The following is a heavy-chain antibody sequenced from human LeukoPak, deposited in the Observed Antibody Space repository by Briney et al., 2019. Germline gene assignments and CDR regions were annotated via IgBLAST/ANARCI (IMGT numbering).Heavy chain of an antibody. D-gene: IGHD3-3*01. CDR3: ARDGWIFGVVTTYNWFDP. CDR1: GYTFTSYG. V-gene: IGHV1-18*01. CDR2: ISAYNGNT. J-gene: IGHJ5*02. Sequence: GASVKVSCKASGYTFTSYGISWVRQAPGQGLEWMGWISAYNGNTNYAQKFQGRVTMTRDTSTSTVYMELSSLRSEDTAVYYCARDGWIFGVVTTYNWFDPWGQGTLVTVSS.